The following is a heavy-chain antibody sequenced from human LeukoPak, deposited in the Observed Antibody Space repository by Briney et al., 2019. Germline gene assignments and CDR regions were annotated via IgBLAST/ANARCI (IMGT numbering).Heavy chain of an antibody. CDR2: ISYSGSA. CDR3: ARQRITMIVVVYWMAFDI. Sequence: SETLSLTCAVSGASISSGDYSWSWIRQPPGKGLEWIGYISYSGSAYYNPSLKSRVTISVDTSKNQFSLKLSSVTAADTAVYYCARQRITMIVVVYWMAFDIWGQGTMVTVSS. CDR1: GASISSGDYS. V-gene: IGHV4-30-2*01. D-gene: IGHD3-22*01. J-gene: IGHJ3*02.